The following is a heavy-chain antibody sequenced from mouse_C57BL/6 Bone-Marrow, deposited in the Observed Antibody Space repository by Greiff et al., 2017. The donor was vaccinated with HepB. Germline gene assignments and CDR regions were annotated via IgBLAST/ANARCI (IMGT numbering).Heavy chain of an antibody. CDR2: ISLNSDNYAT. D-gene: IGHD3-2*02. V-gene: IGHV6-3*01. CDR3: TGSDFED. J-gene: IGHJ2*01. Sequence: DVMLVESGGGLVQPGGSMKLSCVASGFTFSNYWMNWVRQSPEKGLEWVAQISLNSDNYATHYAESVKERFTISRDESKSSVYLQMNNSRAEDTGIYYCTGSDFEDWGKGTTLTVSS. CDR1: GFTFSNYW.